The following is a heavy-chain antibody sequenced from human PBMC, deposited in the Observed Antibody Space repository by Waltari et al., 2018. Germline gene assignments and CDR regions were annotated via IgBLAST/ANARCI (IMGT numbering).Heavy chain of an antibody. Sequence: QVQLVQSGAEVKKPGASVKVSCKTSGYSFSDYDINWVRQATGQGLEWMGWRNPKKGNTGYAHKFQGRVTITSDTSTETVYMELSSLRVDDTAVYYCARVPGISVAGSDSWGQGTLVTVSS. D-gene: IGHD6-19*01. CDR3: ARVPGISVAGSDS. CDR1: GYSFSDYD. CDR2: RNPKKGNT. V-gene: IGHV1-8*03. J-gene: IGHJ4*02.